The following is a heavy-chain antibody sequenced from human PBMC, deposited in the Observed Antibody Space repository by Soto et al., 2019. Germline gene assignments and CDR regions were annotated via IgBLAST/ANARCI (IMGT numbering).Heavy chain of an antibody. CDR1: GYSISSGYY. Sequence: PSETLSLTCGVSGYSISSGYYWGWIRQPPGKGLEWIGNIYRSGSTYYNPSLKSRVTISVDTSKNQFSLKLSSVTAADTAVYYCARDGEWQLPYDYWGLGTLVTVSS. J-gene: IGHJ4*02. CDR3: ARDGEWQLPYDY. D-gene: IGHD2-15*01. V-gene: IGHV4-38-2*02. CDR2: IYRSGST.